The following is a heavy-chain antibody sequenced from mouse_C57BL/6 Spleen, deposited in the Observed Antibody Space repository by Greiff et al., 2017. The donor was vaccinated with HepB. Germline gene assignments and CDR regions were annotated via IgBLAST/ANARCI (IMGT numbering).Heavy chain of an antibody. Sequence: QVQLQQPGAELVKPGASVKLSCKASGYTFTSYWMHWVKQRPGQGLEWIGMIHPNSGSTNYNEKFKSKATLTVDKSSSTAYMQLSSLTSEDSAVYYCARGDYGSSPRAYWGQGTLVTVSA. V-gene: IGHV1-64*01. CDR3: ARGDYGSSPRAY. D-gene: IGHD1-1*01. J-gene: IGHJ3*01. CDR1: GYTFTSYW. CDR2: IHPNSGST.